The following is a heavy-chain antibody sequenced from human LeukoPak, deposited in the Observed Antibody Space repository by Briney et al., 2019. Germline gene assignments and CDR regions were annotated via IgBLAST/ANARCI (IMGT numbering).Heavy chain of an antibody. CDR3: ARGAWFGEFYFDY. CDR2: INAHSGAT. V-gene: IGHV1-2*02. CDR1: GYTFPANY. J-gene: IGHJ4*02. Sequence: ASVKVSCKASGYTFPANYIHWVRQAPGQGLEWMGRINAHSGATNYAQKFQGRVTMTRDTSISTAYMELNSLRSDDTAVYYCARGAWFGEFYFDYWGQGTLVTVSS. D-gene: IGHD3-10*01.